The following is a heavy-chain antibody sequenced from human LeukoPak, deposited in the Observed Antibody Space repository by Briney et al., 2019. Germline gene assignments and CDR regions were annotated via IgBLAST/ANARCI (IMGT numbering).Heavy chain of an antibody. V-gene: IGHV3-53*01. CDR1: GFTVSSNY. J-gene: IGHJ4*02. CDR2: IYSGGST. Sequence: GGSLRLSCAVSGFTVSSNYMSWVRQAPGKGLEWVSVIYSGGSTYYADSVKGRFTISRDNSKNTLYLQMNSLRAEDTAVYYCAKVEYSSSWYVLEYWGQGTLVTVSS. CDR3: AKVEYSSSWYVLEY. D-gene: IGHD6-13*01.